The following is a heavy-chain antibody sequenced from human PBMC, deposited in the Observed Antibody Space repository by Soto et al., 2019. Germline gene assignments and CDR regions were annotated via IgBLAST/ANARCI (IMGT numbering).Heavy chain of an antibody. V-gene: IGHV1-69*01. CDR2: IMPIIGTA. CDR1: GGTFSSHV. J-gene: IGHJ4*02. CDR3: ARELEFRDGNISHLDY. Sequence: QVQLVQSGAEVKKPGSSVKVSCKASGGTFSSHVFNWVRQAPGQGLEWMGGIMPIIGTANYAQKFQGRVTITADESTSTAYMELSSLRSEDTAVYYCARELEFRDGNISHLDYWGQGALGSVSS. D-gene: IGHD3-10*01.